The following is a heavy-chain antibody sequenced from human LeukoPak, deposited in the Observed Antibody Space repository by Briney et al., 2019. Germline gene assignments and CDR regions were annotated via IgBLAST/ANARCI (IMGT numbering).Heavy chain of an antibody. V-gene: IGHV3-53*01. CDR1: GFSVSSNY. Sequence: PGGSLRLSCAASGFSVSSNYMSWVRQAPGKGLEWVSVIYSGGSTYYADSVKGRFTISRDNSKNTLYLQMNSLRAEDTAVYYCAKDRYYGSEYYFDYRGQGTLVTVSS. J-gene: IGHJ4*02. CDR2: IYSGGST. D-gene: IGHD3-10*01. CDR3: AKDRYYGSEYYFDY.